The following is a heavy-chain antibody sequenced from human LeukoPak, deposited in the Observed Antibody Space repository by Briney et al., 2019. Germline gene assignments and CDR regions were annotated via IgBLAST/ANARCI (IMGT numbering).Heavy chain of an antibody. J-gene: IGHJ6*02. D-gene: IGHD5-18*01. Sequence: PGRSLRLSCAASGFTFSSYGVHWVRQAPGKGLEWVSYISSSGSTIYYADSVKGRFTISRDNAKNSLYLQMNSLRAEDTAVYYCARNTAFDGMDVWGQGTTVTVSS. V-gene: IGHV3-48*04. CDR1: GFTFSSYG. CDR2: ISSSGSTI. CDR3: ARNTAFDGMDV.